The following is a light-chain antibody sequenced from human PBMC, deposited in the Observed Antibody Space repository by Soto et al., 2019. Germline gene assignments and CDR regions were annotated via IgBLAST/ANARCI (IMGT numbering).Light chain of an antibody. CDR2: AAS. Sequence: EIVMTQFPATLSVSPGERATLSCRASQSVSSNLAWYQQKVGQPPRRLMYAASTRATGITARFRGSGSGTEFTLTISVLQSKDFAIYHCQQYNKWPLTFGPGTKVDIK. V-gene: IGKV3-15*01. CDR3: QQYNKWPLT. J-gene: IGKJ3*01. CDR1: QSVSSN.